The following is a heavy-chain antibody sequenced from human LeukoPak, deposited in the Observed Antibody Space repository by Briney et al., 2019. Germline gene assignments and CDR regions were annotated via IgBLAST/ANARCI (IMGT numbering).Heavy chain of an antibody. D-gene: IGHD4-17*01. Sequence: SETLSLTCTVSGGSISSGNFYWACVRQPPEKGLHWIGSISYSGNIFYNPSLKSRVTILVDTSKNHFSLKLRSVTAVDTAMYFCARLDYGDFDFDYWGQGTLVTVSS. CDR1: GGSISSGNFY. J-gene: IGHJ4*02. CDR2: ISYSGNI. CDR3: ARLDYGDFDFDY. V-gene: IGHV4-39*02.